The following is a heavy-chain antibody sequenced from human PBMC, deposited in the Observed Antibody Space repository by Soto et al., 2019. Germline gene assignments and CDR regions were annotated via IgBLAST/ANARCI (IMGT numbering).Heavy chain of an antibody. CDR3: ARGLSRIMITFGGVDAFDI. J-gene: IGHJ3*02. CDR2: MNPDSGNT. V-gene: IGHV1-8*01. D-gene: IGHD3-16*01. CDR1: GYTFTSYD. Sequence: ASVKVSCKASGYTFTSYDINWVRQATGQGLEWMGWMNPDSGNTGYAQKFQGRVTMTRNTSISTAYMELSSLRSEDTAVYYCARGLSRIMITFGGVDAFDIWGQGTMVTVSS.